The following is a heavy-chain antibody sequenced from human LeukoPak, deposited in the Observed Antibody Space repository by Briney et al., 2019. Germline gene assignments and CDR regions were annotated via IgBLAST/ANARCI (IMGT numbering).Heavy chain of an antibody. D-gene: IGHD3-10*01. CDR1: GFTFDDYA. CDR3: ARDLRLGSGDY. Sequence: PGGSLRLSCAASGFTFDDYAMHWVRQAPGQGLEGVSGISWNSGSIGYADSVKGRFTISRDNAKNSLYLQMNSLRAEDTALYYCARDLRLGSGDYWGQGTLVTVSS. J-gene: IGHJ4*02. CDR2: ISWNSGSI. V-gene: IGHV3-9*01.